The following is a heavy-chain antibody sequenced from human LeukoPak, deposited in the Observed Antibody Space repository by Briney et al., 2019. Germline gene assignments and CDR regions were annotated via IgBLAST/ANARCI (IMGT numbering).Heavy chain of an antibody. CDR2: ISAYNGNT. J-gene: IGHJ3*02. Sequence: AASVKVSCKASGYTFTSYGISWVRQAPGQGLEWMGWISAYNGNTNYAQKLQGRVTMTTDTSTSTAYMELRSLRSDDTAVYYCARDAPPYDFWSGYPFHGNLDAFDIWGQGTMVTVSS. V-gene: IGHV1-18*01. D-gene: IGHD3-3*01. CDR1: GYTFTSYG. CDR3: ARDAPPYDFWSGYPFHGNLDAFDI.